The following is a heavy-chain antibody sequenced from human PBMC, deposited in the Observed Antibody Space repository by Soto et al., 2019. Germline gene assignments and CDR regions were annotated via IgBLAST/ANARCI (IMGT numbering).Heavy chain of an antibody. V-gene: IGHV3-30*18. CDR2: ISYDGSNK. CDR1: GFTFSSYG. J-gene: IGHJ6*02. D-gene: IGHD1-1*01. Sequence: QVQLVESGGGVVQPGRSLRLSCAASGFTFSSYGMHWVRQAPGKGLEWVAFISYDGSNKYYADSVKGRFTISRDNSKNTLYLQMNSLRAEDTAVYYCAKAISWVEGTHYYGMDVWGQGTTVTVSS. CDR3: AKAISWVEGTHYYGMDV.